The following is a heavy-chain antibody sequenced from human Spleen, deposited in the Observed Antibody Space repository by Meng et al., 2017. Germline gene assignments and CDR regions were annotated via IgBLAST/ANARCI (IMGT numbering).Heavy chain of an antibody. J-gene: IGHJ6*02. CDR1: GFTFSRYW. Sequence: GESLKISCAASGFTFSRYWMSWVRQAPGKGLEWVANIRQDGTERHYVESVKGRFTISRDKAKDSLFLQMNSLRVEDTAVYYCARDPALLYYYYYGMEVWGQGTTVTVSS. CDR2: IRQDGTER. D-gene: IGHD3-10*01. V-gene: IGHV3-7*01. CDR3: ARDPALLYYYYYGMEV.